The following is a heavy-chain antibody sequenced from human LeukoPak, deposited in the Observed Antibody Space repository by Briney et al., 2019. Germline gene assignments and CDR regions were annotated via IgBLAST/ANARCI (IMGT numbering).Heavy chain of an antibody. CDR1: GFTFSTYW. Sequence: GGSLRLSCAASGFTFSTYWMHWVRQAPGRGLVWVSRFNSDGRSAYYADSVKGRFTISRDNAKNTLYLQMNSLRAEDTAVYYCARGRYYLDSWGQGTLVTVSS. CDR3: ARGRYYLDS. CDR2: FNSDGRSA. D-gene: IGHD4-17*01. J-gene: IGHJ4*02. V-gene: IGHV3-74*01.